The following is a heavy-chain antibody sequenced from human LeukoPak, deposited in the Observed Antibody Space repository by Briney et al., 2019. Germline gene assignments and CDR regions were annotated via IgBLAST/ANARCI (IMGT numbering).Heavy chain of an antibody. D-gene: IGHD3-10*01. CDR3: ARDSGTTGEVKFDP. J-gene: IGHJ5*02. V-gene: IGHV4-38-2*02. Sequence: SETLSLTCTVSGYSISSGYYWGWIRQPPGKGLEWIGSIYHSGSTYYNPSLKSRVTISVDTSKNQFSLNLISVTAADTAVYYCARDSGTTGEVKFDPWGQGTLVTVSS. CDR1: GYSISSGYY. CDR2: IYHSGST.